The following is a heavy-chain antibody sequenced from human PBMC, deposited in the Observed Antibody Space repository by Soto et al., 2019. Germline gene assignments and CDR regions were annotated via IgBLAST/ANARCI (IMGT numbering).Heavy chain of an antibody. V-gene: IGHV4-4*02. CDR1: GGSISSSNW. Sequence: PSETLSLTCAVSGGSISSSNWWSWVRQPPGKGLEWIGEIYHSGSTNYNPSLKSRVTISVDKSKNQFSLKLSSVTAADTAVYYCARIVGATWDYYYYGMDVWGQGTTVTVSS. CDR2: IYHSGST. J-gene: IGHJ6*02. D-gene: IGHD1-26*01. CDR3: ARIVGATWDYYYYGMDV.